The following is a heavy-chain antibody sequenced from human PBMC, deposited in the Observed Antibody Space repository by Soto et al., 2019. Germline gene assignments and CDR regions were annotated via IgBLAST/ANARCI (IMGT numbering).Heavy chain of an antibody. CDR2: IWYDGSNK. CDR1: ESPFSAYA. CDR3: ARDYEHYFDY. V-gene: IGHV3-33*01. Sequence: QVQLVESGGGVVRLGRSLGISCAPYESPFSAYALHWVGQVPAKGREWVAVIWYDGSNKYYADSVKGRFTISRDNSKNTLYLQMTSLRAEDTAVYYCARDYEHYFDYWGQGTLVTVSS. J-gene: IGHJ4*02. D-gene: IGHD3-3*01.